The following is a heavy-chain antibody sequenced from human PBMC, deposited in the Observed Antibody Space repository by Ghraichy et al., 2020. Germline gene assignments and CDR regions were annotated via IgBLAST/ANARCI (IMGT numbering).Heavy chain of an antibody. CDR2: ISGSGRNT. V-gene: IGHV3-23*01. CDR1: GFTFSTYA. J-gene: IGHJ3*01. CDR3: AATSHGFDF. Sequence: GESLNISCAASGFTFSTYAMSWVRQAPGKGLEWVSRISGSGRNTYYVDSVKGRFTISRDNSKNALELQMNSLRAEDTAVYYCAATSHGFDFWGQGTMVSVSS. D-gene: IGHD1-1*01.